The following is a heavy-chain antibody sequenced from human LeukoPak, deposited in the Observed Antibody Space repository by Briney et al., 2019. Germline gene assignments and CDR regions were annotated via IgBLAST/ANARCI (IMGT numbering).Heavy chain of an antibody. V-gene: IGHV3-74*01. D-gene: IGHD4-17*01. CDR3: ARDHYGDYVFDY. CDR1: GFTFSTYW. Sequence: PGGSLRLSCAAPGFTFSTYWMHWVRHAPGTGLVWDSRINSEGSGTTYADSVEGRFTISRDNAKNTLYLQMNSLRAEDTAVYYCARDHYGDYVFDYWGQGTLVTVSS. J-gene: IGHJ4*02. CDR2: INSEGSGT.